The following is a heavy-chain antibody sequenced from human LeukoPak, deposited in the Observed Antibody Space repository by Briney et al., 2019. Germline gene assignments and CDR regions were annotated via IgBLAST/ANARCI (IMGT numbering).Heavy chain of an antibody. CDR3: AKDSWFGELFPTDY. J-gene: IGHJ4*02. CDR1: GFTFSSYG. CDR2: IRHDGSNK. D-gene: IGHD3-10*01. V-gene: IGHV3-30*02. Sequence: PGGSLRLTCAASGFTFSSYGMHWVRQAPGKGLEWVAFIRHDGSNKYYADSVKGRFTISRDNSKNTLYLQMNSLRAEDTAVYYCAKDSWFGELFPTDYWGQGTLVTVSS.